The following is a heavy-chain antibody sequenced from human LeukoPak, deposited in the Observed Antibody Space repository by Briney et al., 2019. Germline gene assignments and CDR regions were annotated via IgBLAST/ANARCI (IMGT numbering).Heavy chain of an antibody. D-gene: IGHD2-15*01. CDR1: GFTVSSNY. CDR3: ATGGRSGVAFES. Sequence: GGSLRLSCAASGFTVSSNYMSWARQAPGKGLEWVSLIYAGGSTFYADSVMGRSTISRDKSNNTLYLLMNSLRAEDTAVYYCATGGRSGVAFESWGQGTLVTVSS. CDR2: IYAGGST. V-gene: IGHV3-53*01. J-gene: IGHJ4*02.